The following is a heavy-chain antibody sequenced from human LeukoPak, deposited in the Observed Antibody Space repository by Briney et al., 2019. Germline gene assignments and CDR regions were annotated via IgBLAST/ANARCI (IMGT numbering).Heavy chain of an antibody. J-gene: IGHJ3*02. V-gene: IGHV3-23*01. CDR2: ISGSGGST. CDR3: AKDTIFGVVIGAFDI. CDR1: GFTFSSYA. Sequence: GGSLRLSCAASGFTFSSYAMSWVRQAPGKGLEWVSAISGSGGSTYYADSVKGRFTISRDNAKNSLYLQMNSLRAEDTALYYCAKDTIFGVVIGAFDIWGQGTMVTVSS. D-gene: IGHD3-3*01.